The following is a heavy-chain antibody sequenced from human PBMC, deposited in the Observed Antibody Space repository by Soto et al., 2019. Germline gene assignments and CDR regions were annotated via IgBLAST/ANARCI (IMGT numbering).Heavy chain of an antibody. D-gene: IGHD2-21*02. J-gene: IGHJ3*02. CDR2: TSSDGTDN. V-gene: IGHV3-30*04. Sequence: QVQRVESGGGVILPGGSLRLSCAASGFTFSSYAMHWVRQAPGTGPEWVAATSSDGTDNVYADSVSGRFTISRDNPKNTLYLQMNRLRSDDAAVYYCARTYECAKSDCYRSFVIWGQGTMITVSS. CDR1: GFTFSSYA. CDR3: ARTYECAKSDCYRSFVI.